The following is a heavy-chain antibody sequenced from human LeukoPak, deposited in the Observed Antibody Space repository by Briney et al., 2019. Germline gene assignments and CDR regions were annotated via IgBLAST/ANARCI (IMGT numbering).Heavy chain of an antibody. J-gene: IGHJ4*02. CDR3: ARDGTAMVITNGYFDY. CDR2: VSGSGGST. CDR1: GFTFASYA. Sequence: PGGSLRLSCAASGFTFASYAMTWVRQALGKGLEWVSAVSGSGGSTYSADSVKGRFTISRDNSKNTLYLQINSLRAEDTAVYYCARDGTAMVITNGYFDYWGQGTLVTVSS. V-gene: IGHV3-23*01. D-gene: IGHD5-18*01.